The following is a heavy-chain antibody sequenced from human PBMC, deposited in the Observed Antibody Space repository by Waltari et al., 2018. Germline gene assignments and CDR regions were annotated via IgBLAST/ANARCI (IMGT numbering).Heavy chain of an antibody. V-gene: IGHV3-30*02. Sequence: QVQLVESGGGVVQPGGSLRLSCAASGFTFSSYGMHWVSQAPGKGLEWVAFIRYDGSNKYYADSVKGRFTISRDNSKNTLYLQMNSLRAEDTAVYYCAKGDGYYYYMDVWGKGTTVTVSS. CDR2: IRYDGSNK. CDR3: AKGDGYYYYMDV. J-gene: IGHJ6*03. D-gene: IGHD2-8*01. CDR1: GFTFSSYG.